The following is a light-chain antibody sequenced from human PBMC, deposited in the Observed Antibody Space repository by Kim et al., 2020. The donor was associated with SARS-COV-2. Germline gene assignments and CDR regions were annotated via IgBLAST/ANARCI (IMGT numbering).Light chain of an antibody. Sequence: ASVGGGVAMSGRASQDSGGDLAWYQQKPGKAPKVLIYGASNLQTGVPSRFSGSGSGTDFTLTISSLQPEDFATYYCLQDYNYPFTFGQGTRLEIK. CDR2: GAS. CDR1: QDSGGD. J-gene: IGKJ5*01. V-gene: IGKV1-6*01. CDR3: LQDYNYPFT.